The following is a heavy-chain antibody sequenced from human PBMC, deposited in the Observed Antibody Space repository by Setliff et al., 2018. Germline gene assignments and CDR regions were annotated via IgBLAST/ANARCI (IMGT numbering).Heavy chain of an antibody. CDR1: GYTFTSYG. V-gene: IGHV1-69*06. CDR2: IIPIFGTA. J-gene: IGHJ4*01. D-gene: IGHD1-20*01. Sequence: VASVKVSCKASGYTFTSYGISWVRQAPGQGLEWMGGIIPIFGTANYAQKFQGRVTITADKSTSTAYMELSSLRSEDTAVYYCARARSFNWIDIDYWGQGTLVTVSS. CDR3: ARARSFNWIDIDY.